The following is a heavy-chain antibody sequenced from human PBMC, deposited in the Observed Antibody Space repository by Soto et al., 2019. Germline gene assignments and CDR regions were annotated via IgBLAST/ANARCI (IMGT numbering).Heavy chain of an antibody. CDR1: GGSFSGYY. J-gene: IGHJ4*02. CDR3: ARGRAAVTTGFDY. V-gene: IGHV4-34*01. CDR2: INHSGST. Sequence: KSSETLSLTCAVYGGSFSGYYWSWTRQPPGKGLEWIGEINHSGSTNYNPSLKSRVTISVDTSKNQFSLKLSSVTAADTAVYYCARGRAAVTTGFDYWGQGTLVTVSS. D-gene: IGHD4-17*01.